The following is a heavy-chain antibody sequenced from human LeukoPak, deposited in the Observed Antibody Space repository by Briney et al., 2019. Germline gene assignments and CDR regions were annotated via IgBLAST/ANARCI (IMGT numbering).Heavy chain of an antibody. Sequence: GGSLRLSCAASGFTFRNYAMSWVRQAPGKGLEWVSSISVSGDNTYYGDSVKGRFTISRDSSKTTLYLQMNSLRAEDTAVYYCAKTVMSTASTFDIWGQGTMVTVSS. V-gene: IGHV3-23*01. CDR3: AKTVMSTASTFDI. J-gene: IGHJ3*02. CDR2: ISVSGDNT. CDR1: GFTFRNYA. D-gene: IGHD4-11*01.